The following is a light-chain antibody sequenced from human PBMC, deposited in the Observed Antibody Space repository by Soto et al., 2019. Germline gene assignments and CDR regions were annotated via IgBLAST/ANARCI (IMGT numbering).Light chain of an antibody. CDR2: KAS. CDR3: QQYHRFST. Sequence: IQMTQSPSTLSASVGDRVTITCRASESIISWLAWYQQKPGKAPNLLIYKASTLESGVPSRFSGSGSGTEFSLTISSLQPDDFATYYRQQYHRFSTFGQGTKVEIK. J-gene: IGKJ1*01. V-gene: IGKV1-5*03. CDR1: ESIISW.